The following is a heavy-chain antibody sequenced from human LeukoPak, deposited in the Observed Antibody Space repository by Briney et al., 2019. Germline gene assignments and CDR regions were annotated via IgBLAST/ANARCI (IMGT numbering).Heavy chain of an antibody. D-gene: IGHD3-10*01. CDR1: GFTFSSYG. CDR3: AKGYGSGSSSSDY. V-gene: IGHV3-30*02. CDR2: IRYDGSNK. J-gene: IGHJ4*02. Sequence: PGGSLRLSCAASGFTFSSYGMHWVRQAPGKGLEWVALIRYDGSNKYYADSVKGRFTISRDNSKNTLNLQTNSLRVEDTAVYYCAKGYGSGSSSSDYWGQGTLVTVSS.